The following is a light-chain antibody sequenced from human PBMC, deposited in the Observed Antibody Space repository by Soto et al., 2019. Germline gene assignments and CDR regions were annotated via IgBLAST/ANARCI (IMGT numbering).Light chain of an antibody. V-gene: IGKV1-5*03. CDR3: QQYNVYLTT. CDR2: GAS. J-gene: IGKJ3*01. Sequence: DIQMTQSPSTLSASVGDRVTLTCRASHNIVDSLAWYQQKPGKPPRLLIYGASKLESGVPSRFSGSGSGTEFSLTISSLHPDDFASYYCQQYNVYLTTFGPGTRVDVK. CDR1: HNIVDS.